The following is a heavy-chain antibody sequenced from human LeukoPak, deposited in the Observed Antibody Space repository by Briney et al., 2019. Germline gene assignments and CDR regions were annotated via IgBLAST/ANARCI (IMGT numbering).Heavy chain of an antibody. CDR1: EFTFSDYA. D-gene: IGHD3-3*01. J-gene: IGHJ4*02. CDR3: ASGFGVVIS. CDR2: ITGSGGST. Sequence: GGSLRLSCVASEFTFSDYAMSWVRQAPGKGLEWVSAITGSGGSTYYADSVKGRFTISRDNSKNTLYLQMNSLRAEDTAVYYCASGFGVVISWGQGTLVTVSS. V-gene: IGHV3-23*01.